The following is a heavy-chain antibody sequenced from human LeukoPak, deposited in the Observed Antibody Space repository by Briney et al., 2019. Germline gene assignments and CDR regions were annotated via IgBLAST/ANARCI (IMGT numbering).Heavy chain of an antibody. D-gene: IGHD5-18*01. CDR1: GFTFSSYA. CDR2: ISGSGGST. J-gene: IGHJ5*02. Sequence: PGGSLRLSCAASGFTFSSYARSWVRQAPGKGLEWVSAISGSGGSTYYADSVKGRFTISRDNSKNTLYLQMNSLRAEDTAGYYCAKDAEKIQLWYNWIDPWGQGTLVSVSS. V-gene: IGHV3-23*01. CDR3: AKDAEKIQLWYNWIDP.